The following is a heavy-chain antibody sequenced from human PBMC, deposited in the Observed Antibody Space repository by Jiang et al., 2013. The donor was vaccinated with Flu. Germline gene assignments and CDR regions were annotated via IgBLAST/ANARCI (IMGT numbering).Heavy chain of an antibody. Sequence: AASGXTFDDYAMHWSGKLQGRAWSGVSGISWNSGSIGYADSVKGRFTISRDNAKNSLYLQMNSLRAEDTALYYCAKDNGYYYGMDVWGQGTTVTVSS. CDR3: AKDNGYYYGMDV. V-gene: IGHV3-9*01. J-gene: IGHJ6*02. CDR2: ISWNSGSI. CDR1: GXTFDDYA.